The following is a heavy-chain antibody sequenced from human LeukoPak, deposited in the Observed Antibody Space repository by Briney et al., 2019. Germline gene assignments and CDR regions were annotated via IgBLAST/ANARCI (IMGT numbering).Heavy chain of an antibody. CDR2: IRYDGSNK. CDR1: GFTFSSYG. CDR3: AKEGSMVRGVGY. D-gene: IGHD3-10*01. J-gene: IGHJ4*02. Sequence: PGGSLRLSCAASGFTFSSYGMHWVRQAPGKGLEWVAFIRYDGSNKYYADSVKGRFTISRDNSKNTLYLQMNSLRAEDTAVYYCAKEGSMVRGVGYWGQGTLVTVSS. V-gene: IGHV3-30*02.